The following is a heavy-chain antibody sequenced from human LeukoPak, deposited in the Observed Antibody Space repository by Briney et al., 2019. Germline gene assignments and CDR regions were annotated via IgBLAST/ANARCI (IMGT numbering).Heavy chain of an antibody. J-gene: IGHJ4*02. CDR3: ARDYTGGWNDY. Sequence: GGSLRLSCAATEFNLRKHWMSWVRQSIGKGLECVAKIQEDGNEMHYVDSVKGRFTISRDNARNSLYLQMNNLRVEDTAIYYCARDYTGGWNDYWGQGTLVTVSS. V-gene: IGHV3-7*01. CDR2: IQEDGNEM. D-gene: IGHD7-27*01. CDR1: EFNLRKHW.